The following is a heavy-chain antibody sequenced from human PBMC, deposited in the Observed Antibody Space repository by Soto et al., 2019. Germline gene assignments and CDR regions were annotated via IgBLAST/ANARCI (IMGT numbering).Heavy chain of an antibody. CDR1: GGSFSGYY. Sequence: SETLSLTXAVYGGSFSGYYWSWIRQPLGKGLEWIGYIYYSGSTYYNPSLKSRVTISVDTSKNQFSLKLSSVTAADTAVYYCAGFYDSSGYYLKSADYWGQGTLVTVSS. V-gene: IGHV4-59*06. CDR3: AGFYDSSGYYLKSADY. D-gene: IGHD3-22*01. CDR2: IYYSGST. J-gene: IGHJ4*02.